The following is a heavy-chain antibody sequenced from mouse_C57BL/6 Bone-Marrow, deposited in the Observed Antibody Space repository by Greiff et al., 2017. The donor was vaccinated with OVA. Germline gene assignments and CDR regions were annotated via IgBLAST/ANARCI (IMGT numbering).Heavy chain of an antibody. CDR1: GYTFTSYW. CDR2: IDPSDSYT. Sequence: VQLQQPGAELVMPGASVKLSCKASGYTFTSYWMHWVKQRPGQGLEWIGEIDPSDSYTNYNQKFKGKSTLTVDKSSSTAYMQLSSLTSEDAAVYYCAKVYYDSWYVDVWGTGTTVTVSS. D-gene: IGHD2-4*01. J-gene: IGHJ1*03. CDR3: AKVYYDSWYVDV. V-gene: IGHV1-69*01.